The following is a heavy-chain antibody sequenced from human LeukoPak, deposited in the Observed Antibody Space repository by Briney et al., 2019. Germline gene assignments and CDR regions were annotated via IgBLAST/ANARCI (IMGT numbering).Heavy chain of an antibody. J-gene: IGHJ4*02. CDR2: ISSSSSYI. CDR3: ATAVVTKPGYFDY. Sequence: GGSLRLSCAASGFTFSSYRMNWVRQAPGKGLEWVSSISSSSSYIYYADSAKGRFTISRDNAKHSLYLQMNSVRAEDTAVYYCATAVVTKPGYFDYWGQGTLVTVSS. V-gene: IGHV3-21*01. D-gene: IGHD3-22*01. CDR1: GFTFSSYR.